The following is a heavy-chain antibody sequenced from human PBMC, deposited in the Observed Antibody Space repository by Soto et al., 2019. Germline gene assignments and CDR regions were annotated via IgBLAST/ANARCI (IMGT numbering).Heavy chain of an antibody. J-gene: IGHJ6*02. V-gene: IGHV3-21*01. CDR2: ISSSSSYI. CDR3: AREGDGYNLDYYYYGMDV. Sequence: GGSLRLSCAASGFTFSSYSMDWVRQAPGKGLEWVSSISSSSSYIYYADSVKGRFTISRDNAKNSLYLQMNSLRAEDTAVYYCAREGDGYNLDYYYYGMDVWGQGTTVTVSS. CDR1: GFTFSSYS. D-gene: IGHD5-12*01.